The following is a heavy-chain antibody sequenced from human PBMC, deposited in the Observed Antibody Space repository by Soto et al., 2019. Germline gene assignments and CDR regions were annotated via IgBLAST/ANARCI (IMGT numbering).Heavy chain of an antibody. J-gene: IGHJ4*02. CDR1: GYRLTSYG. D-gene: IGHD2-2*01. V-gene: IGHV1-18*01. Sequence: ASVKVSCKASGYRLTSYGISWVRQAPGQGLEWMGWISGHDGNTKYTQKVQGRVTVTTDTSTSTAYMDLRSLRSDDTAVYYCAREYCSSASCDGPDFWGQGTLVTGSS. CDR3: AREYCSSASCDGPDF. CDR2: ISGHDGNT.